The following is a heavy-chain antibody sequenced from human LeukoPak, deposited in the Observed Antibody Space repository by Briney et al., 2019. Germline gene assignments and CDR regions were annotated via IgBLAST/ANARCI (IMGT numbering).Heavy chain of an antibody. CDR1: GGSFSGYY. V-gene: IGHV4-34*01. CDR3: ARVGNSSSWYTPYYYYYYMDV. J-gene: IGHJ6*03. Sequence: SETLSLTCAVYGGSFSGYYWSWIRQPPGKGLEWIGEINHSGSTNYNPSLKSRVTLSVDTSKNQFSLKLSSVTAADTAVYYCARVGNSSSWYTPYYYYYYMDVWGKGTTVTVSS. CDR2: INHSGST. D-gene: IGHD6-13*01.